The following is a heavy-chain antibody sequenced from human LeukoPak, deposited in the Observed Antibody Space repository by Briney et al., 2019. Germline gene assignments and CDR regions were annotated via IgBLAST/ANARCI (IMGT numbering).Heavy chain of an antibody. J-gene: IGHJ6*02. Sequence: SVKVSCKASGGTFSSYAISWVRQAPGQGLEWMGGIIPIFGTANYAQKFQGRVTITADESTSTAYMELSSLRSEDTAVYYCARDHIVGGVAAAGVSRAYYYYGMDVWGQGTTVTVSS. CDR3: ARDHIVGGVAAAGVSRAYYYYGMDV. CDR2: IIPIFGTA. CDR1: GGTFSSYA. D-gene: IGHD6-13*01. V-gene: IGHV1-69*13.